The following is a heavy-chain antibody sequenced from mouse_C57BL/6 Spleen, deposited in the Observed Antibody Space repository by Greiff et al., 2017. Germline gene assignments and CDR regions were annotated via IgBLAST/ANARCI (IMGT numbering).Heavy chain of an antibody. CDR1: GFTFSSYA. CDR3: ARDADYDFDY. J-gene: IGHJ2*01. D-gene: IGHD2-4*01. Sequence: EVKLVESGGGLVKPGGSLKLSCAASGFTFSSYAMSWVRQTPEKRLEWVATISDGGSYNYYPDNVTGRVTISRDNAKNNLYLQMSHLKSEDTAMYYCARDADYDFDYWGQGTTLTVSS. V-gene: IGHV5-4*01. CDR2: ISDGGSYN.